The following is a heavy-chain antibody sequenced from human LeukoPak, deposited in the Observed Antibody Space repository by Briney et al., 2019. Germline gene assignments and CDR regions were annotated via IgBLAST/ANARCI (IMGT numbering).Heavy chain of an antibody. J-gene: IGHJ3*02. D-gene: IGHD3-22*01. CDR2: ISSSSSYI. CDR1: GFTFSSYS. Sequence: GGSLRLSCAASGFTFSSYSMNWVRRAPGKGLEWVSSISSSSSYIYYADSVKGRFTISRDNAKNSLYLQMNSLRAEDTAVYYCARESRDSSGYYWGAFDIWGQGTMVTVSS. V-gene: IGHV3-21*01. CDR3: ARESRDSSGYYWGAFDI.